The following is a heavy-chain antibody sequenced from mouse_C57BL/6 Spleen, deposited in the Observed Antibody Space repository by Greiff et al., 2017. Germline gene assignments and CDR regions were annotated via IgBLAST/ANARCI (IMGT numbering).Heavy chain of an antibody. CDR2: IRNKANGYTT. CDR3: ARYYYDDDAAMDY. CDR1: GFTFTDYY. Sequence: EVQRVESGGGLVQPGGSLSLSCAASGFTFTDYYMSWVRQPPGKALEWLGFIRNKANGYTTEYSASVKGRFTISRDNSQSILYLQMNALRAEDSATYYCARYYYDDDAAMDYWGQGTSVTVSS. V-gene: IGHV7-3*01. D-gene: IGHD2-4*01. J-gene: IGHJ4*01.